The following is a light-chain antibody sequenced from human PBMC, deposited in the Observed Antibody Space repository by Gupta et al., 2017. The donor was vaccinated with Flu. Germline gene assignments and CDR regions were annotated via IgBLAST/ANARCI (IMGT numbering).Light chain of an antibody. CDR1: QSVSSTY. CDR3: QQLHNEHHSYT. Sequence: ELVLTQSPPTVSLSPGESATLSCRASQSVSSTYLDWYEQKRGQAPELLIYGASNRALRITDRFSGSGDGTDFNLTISRREPEDFEVYSCQQLHNEHHSYTFGQGTKMDIK. V-gene: IGKV3D-20*02. CDR2: GAS. J-gene: IGKJ2*01.